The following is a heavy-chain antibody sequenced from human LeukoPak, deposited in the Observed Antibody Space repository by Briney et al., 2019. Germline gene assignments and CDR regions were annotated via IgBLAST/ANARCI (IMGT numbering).Heavy chain of an antibody. CDR3: ARDRVDWGSEENDFDY. D-gene: IGHD7-27*01. V-gene: IGHV1-18*04. CDR1: GCSFTGYY. J-gene: IGHJ4*02. Sequence: ASVKVSCKASGCSFTGYYMHWVRQAPGQGLEWMGWIGTHNGNTNYAQKFQGRVIMTTDTSTSTAYMELMSLRSDDTAVFYCARDRVDWGSEENDFDYWGQGTLVTVSS. CDR2: IGTHNGNT.